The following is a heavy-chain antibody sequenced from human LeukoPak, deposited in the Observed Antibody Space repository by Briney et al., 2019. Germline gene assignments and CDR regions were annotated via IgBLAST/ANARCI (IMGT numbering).Heavy chain of an antibody. CDR1: GGSISSYY. D-gene: IGHD3-22*01. CDR2: LYTSGST. V-gene: IGHV4-4*07. CDR3: ARGGSSGYYYG. Sequence: SETLSLTCTVSGGSISSYYWSWIRQPAGKGLEWIGRLYTSGSTNCNPSLKSRVTMSVSTSKNQFSLKLTSMTAADTAVYYCARGGSSGYYYGWGQGTLVTVSS. J-gene: IGHJ4*02.